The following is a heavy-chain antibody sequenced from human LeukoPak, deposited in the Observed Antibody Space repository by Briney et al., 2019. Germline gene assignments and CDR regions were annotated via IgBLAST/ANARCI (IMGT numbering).Heavy chain of an antibody. V-gene: IGHV3-48*03. CDR3: ARVTDWYIDY. D-gene: IGHD2-21*01. CDR2: ISSRGTTI. CDR1: GFIFSDYG. J-gene: IGHJ4*02. Sequence: GRSLRLSCAASGFIFSDYGMNWVRQAPGKGLEWVSYISSRGTTIYYADSVKGRFTISRDNAKNSLYLQMNRLRAEDTAVYYCARVTDWYIDYWGQGTLVTVSS.